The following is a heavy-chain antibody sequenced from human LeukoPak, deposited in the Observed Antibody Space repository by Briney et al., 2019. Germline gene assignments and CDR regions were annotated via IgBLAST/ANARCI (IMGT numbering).Heavy chain of an antibody. CDR3: ARALRDGYRHDTFDY. V-gene: IGHV4-59*01. Sequence: SETLPLTCTVSGGSISGYYWNWIRQPPGKGLEWIGYIYYSGSTNCNPSLKSRVTISVDTSKNQFSLKLSSVTAADTAVYYCARALRDGYRHDTFDYWGQGTLVTVSS. D-gene: IGHD5-24*01. CDR1: GGSISGYY. CDR2: IYYSGST. J-gene: IGHJ4*02.